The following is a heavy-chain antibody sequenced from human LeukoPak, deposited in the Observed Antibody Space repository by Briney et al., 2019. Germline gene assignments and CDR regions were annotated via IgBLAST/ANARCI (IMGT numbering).Heavy chain of an antibody. CDR3: ATETTVTTLIDY. CDR2: FDPEDGET. Sequence: ASVKVSCKVSGYTLTELSMHWVRQAPGKGLEWMGGFDPEDGETIYAQKFQGRVTMTEDTSTDTAYMELSSLRSEDTAVYYCATETTVTTLIDYWGQGTLVTVSS. CDR1: GYTLTELS. V-gene: IGHV1-24*01. D-gene: IGHD4-17*01. J-gene: IGHJ4*02.